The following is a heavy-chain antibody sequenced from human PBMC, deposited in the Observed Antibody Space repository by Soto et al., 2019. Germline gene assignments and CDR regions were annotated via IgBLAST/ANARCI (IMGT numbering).Heavy chain of an antibody. J-gene: IGHJ3*02. V-gene: IGHV1-69*12. CDR1: GGTFSSYA. CDR3: ASDAGHYAITRAFDI. CDR2: IIPIFGTA. D-gene: IGHD4-17*01. Sequence: QVQLVQSGAEVKKPGSSVKVSCKASGGTFSSYAISWVRQAPGQGLEWMGGIIPIFGTANYAQKFKGRVTITEDDSTSKDYMGLSSLRSEDTAVYYCASDAGHYAITRAFDIWGKGTMVTVSS.